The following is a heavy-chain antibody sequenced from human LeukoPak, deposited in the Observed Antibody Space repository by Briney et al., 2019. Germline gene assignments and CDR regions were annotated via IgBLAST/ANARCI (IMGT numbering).Heavy chain of an antibody. V-gene: IGHV1-69*13. CDR3: ARGLRSFSSFGSGSHHPFDY. Sequence: SVKVSCKASGGTFSSYAISWVRQAPGQGLEWMGGIIPIFGTANYAQKFQGRVTITADESTSTAYMELSSLRSEDTAVYYCARGLRSFSSFGSGSHHPFDYWGQGTLVTVSS. D-gene: IGHD3-10*01. CDR2: IIPIFGTA. J-gene: IGHJ4*02. CDR1: GGTFSSYA.